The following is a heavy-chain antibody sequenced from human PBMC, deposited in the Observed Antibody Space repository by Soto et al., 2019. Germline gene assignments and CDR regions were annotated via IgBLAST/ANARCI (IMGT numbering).Heavy chain of an antibody. J-gene: IGHJ4*02. D-gene: IGHD3-16*01. Sequence: GGSLRLSCAASGFTFSSYAMSWVRQAPGKGLEWVSAISGSGGSTYYADSVKGRLTISRDNSKNTLYLQMNSLRAEDTAVYYCAKDPAYDYIWGSYWFYWGQGTLVTVSS. CDR2: ISGSGGST. CDR1: GFTFSSYA. V-gene: IGHV3-23*01. CDR3: AKDPAYDYIWGSYWFY.